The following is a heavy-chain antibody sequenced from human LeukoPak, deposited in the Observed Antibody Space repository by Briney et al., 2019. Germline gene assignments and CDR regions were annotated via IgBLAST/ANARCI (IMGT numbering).Heavy chain of an antibody. CDR3: TTRRQDGC. V-gene: IGHV3-15*01. Sequence: PGGSLRLSCVASGFTFSDAWMSWVRQAPGKGLEWVGRIKSKLDGGTIDYGAPVTGRFTISRDDSRNTLYLQMNSLKTEDTAVYYCTTRRQDGCWGQGTLVTVS. D-gene: IGHD6-25*01. CDR1: GFTFSDAW. J-gene: IGHJ4*02. CDR2: IKSKLDGGTI.